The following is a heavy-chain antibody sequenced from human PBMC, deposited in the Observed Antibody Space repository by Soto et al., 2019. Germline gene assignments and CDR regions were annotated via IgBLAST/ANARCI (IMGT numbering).Heavy chain of an antibody. CDR2: INTDGRTT. CDR1: GXTFDSYW. D-gene: IGHD1-7*01. J-gene: IGHJ4*02. V-gene: IGHV3-74*01. Sequence: GSLRPACAASGXTFDSYWMHWVRQVPGKGPMWVSRINTDGRTTAYADSVRGRFVISRDNVHNTVSLHMHHIRDHDTAVYYCARSNWNYAGIELWGQGTPVTVSS. CDR3: ARSNWNYAGIEL.